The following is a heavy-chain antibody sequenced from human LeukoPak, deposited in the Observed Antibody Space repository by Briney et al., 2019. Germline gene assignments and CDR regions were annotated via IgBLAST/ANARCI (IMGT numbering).Heavy chain of an antibody. CDR3: ARDQSPGFKAMVIDYYYGMDV. Sequence: ASVKVSCKASGYTFTGYYMHWVRQAPGQGLEWMGWINPNSGGTNYAQKFQGRVTMTRDTSISTAYMELSRLRSDDTAVYYCARDQSPGFKAMVIDYYYGMDVWGQGTTVTVSS. CDR1: GYTFTGYY. V-gene: IGHV1-2*02. J-gene: IGHJ6*02. D-gene: IGHD5-18*01. CDR2: INPNSGGT.